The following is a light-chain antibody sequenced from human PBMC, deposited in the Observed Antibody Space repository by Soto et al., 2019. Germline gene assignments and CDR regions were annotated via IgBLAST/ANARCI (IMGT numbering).Light chain of an antibody. J-gene: IGKJ1*01. CDR2: RAS. CDR1: QSLGGN. V-gene: IGKV3-15*01. Sequence: EIVMTQSPATLAVSPGDTVTLSCRASQSLGGNLAWYQQKPGQAPRLFIFRASSRATGVPARFSASGSGKEFTLTISELQSEDCAVYYCQQYSNRPRWTVGTGTKGDI. CDR3: QQYSNRPRWT.